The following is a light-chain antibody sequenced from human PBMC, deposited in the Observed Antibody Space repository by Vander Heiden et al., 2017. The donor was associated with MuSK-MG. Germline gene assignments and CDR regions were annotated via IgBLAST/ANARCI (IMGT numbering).Light chain of an antibody. CDR3: QQYFGTPRT. CDR1: QTLLSTSNHNHY. V-gene: IGKV4-1*01. Sequence: DIVMTQSPASLAVSLGERAIINCKSSQTLLSTSNHNHYLAWYQQRPGQPPTLLIYWASTRESGVPDRFSGSGSGTDFTLTITSLQAEDVAVYYCQQYFGTPRTFGPGTKLEI. J-gene: IGKJ2*01. CDR2: WAS.